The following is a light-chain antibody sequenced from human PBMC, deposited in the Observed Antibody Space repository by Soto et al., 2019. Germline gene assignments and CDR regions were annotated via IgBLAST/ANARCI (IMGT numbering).Light chain of an antibody. CDR3: YSAADNNWV. CDR2: KDS. V-gene: IGLV3-27*01. Sequence: SYELTQLSSVSVSPGQTARSTCSGDVLAKKYARWFQQEPGQAPVLVIYKDSERPSGIPERFSGSSSGTTVTLTISGAQVEDEADYYCYSAADNNWVFGGGTQLTVL. J-gene: IGLJ3*02. CDR1: VLAKKY.